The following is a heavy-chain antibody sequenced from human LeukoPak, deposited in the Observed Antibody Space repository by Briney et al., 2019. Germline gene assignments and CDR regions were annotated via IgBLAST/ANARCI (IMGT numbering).Heavy chain of an antibody. V-gene: IGHV3-23*01. CDR2: ISGSGGST. D-gene: IGHD1-26*01. Sequence: PGGSLRLSCAASGFTFSRYAMSWVRQAPGKGLEWVSAISGSGGSTYYADSVKGRFTISRDNSKNTLYPQMNSLRAEDTAMYYCVRGSPLGATTNWLDPWGQGTLVTVSS. CDR1: GFTFSRYA. CDR3: VRGSPLGATTNWLDP. J-gene: IGHJ5*02.